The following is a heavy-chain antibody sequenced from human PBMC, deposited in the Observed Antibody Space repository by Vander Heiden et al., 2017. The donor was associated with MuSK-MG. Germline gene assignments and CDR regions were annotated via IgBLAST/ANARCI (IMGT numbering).Heavy chain of an antibody. D-gene: IGHD1-26*01. CDR1: GFTFSSSW. V-gene: IGHV3-74*01. Sequence: EVQLVESGGDLLQPGGSLRLSCKVSGFTFSSSWMHWVRQAPGKGLVWVSQIIPDGSGTNYADSVKGRFTVSRDNAKNTLDLQVNNLRAEDTAVYYCERGFQWGLDDGDQGSLVTVSS. CDR3: ERGFQWGLDD. J-gene: IGHJ4*02. CDR2: IIPDGSGT.